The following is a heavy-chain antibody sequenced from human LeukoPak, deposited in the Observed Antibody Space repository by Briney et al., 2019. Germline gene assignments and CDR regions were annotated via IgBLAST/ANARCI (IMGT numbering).Heavy chain of an antibody. CDR1: GGSISSYY. CDR2: IYTSGST. Sequence: KPSETLSLTCTVSGGSISSYYWSWIRQPAGKGLEWIGRIYTSGSTNYNPSLKSRVTMSVDTSKNQFSLKLSSVTAADTAVYYCARGGHYYDSSGEDYWGQGTLVTVSS. D-gene: IGHD3-22*01. J-gene: IGHJ4*02. CDR3: ARGGHYYDSSGEDY. V-gene: IGHV4-4*07.